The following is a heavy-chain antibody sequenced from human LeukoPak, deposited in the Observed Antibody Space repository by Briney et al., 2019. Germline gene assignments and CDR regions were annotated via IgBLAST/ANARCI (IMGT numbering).Heavy chain of an antibody. J-gene: IGHJ4*02. Sequence: KPEGSLRLSCAASRLTLSNAWMTWVRQAPGKGLEWVARIKGKTDGGIKDYAAPVKGTFTISRDDSENTVYLQMNSLKIEDTAVYYCATGRSGYFDSWGKGTLVFVSS. CDR3: ATGRSGYFDS. V-gene: IGHV3-15*01. D-gene: IGHD1-26*01. CDR1: RLTLSNAW. CDR2: IKGKTDGGIK.